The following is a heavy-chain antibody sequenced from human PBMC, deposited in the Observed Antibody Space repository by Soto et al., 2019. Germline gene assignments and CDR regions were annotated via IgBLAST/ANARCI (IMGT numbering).Heavy chain of an antibody. J-gene: IGHJ4*02. CDR2: IYHSGSA. CDR3: ARYNAASGTYYFDY. V-gene: IGHV4-4*02. Sequence: QVELQESGPGLVKPSGTLSLTCAVSGGSVSSRYWWSWVRQSPGKGLEWIGEIYHSGSANYNPSLKSRVTMSVDNSKNQFSLRLNSVTAADTPVYYCARYNAASGTYYFDYWGQGTLVTVSS. CDR1: GGSVSSRYW. D-gene: IGHD6-13*01.